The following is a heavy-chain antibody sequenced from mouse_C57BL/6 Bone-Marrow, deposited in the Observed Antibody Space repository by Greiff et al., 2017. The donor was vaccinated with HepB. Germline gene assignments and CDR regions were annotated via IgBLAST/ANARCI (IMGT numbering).Heavy chain of an antibody. CDR1: GFTFSSYG. CDR2: ISSGGSYT. D-gene: IGHD3-2*02. Sequence: EVQRVESGGDLVKPGGSLKLSCAASGFTFSSYGMSWVRQTPDKRLEWVATISSGGSYTYYPDSVKGRFTISRDNAKNTLYLQMSSLKSEDTAMYYCAREQLRLRGFAYWGQGTLGTVSA. J-gene: IGHJ3*01. V-gene: IGHV5-6*01. CDR3: AREQLRLRGFAY.